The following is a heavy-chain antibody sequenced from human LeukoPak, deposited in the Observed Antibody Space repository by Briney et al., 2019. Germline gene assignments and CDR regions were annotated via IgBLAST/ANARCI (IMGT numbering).Heavy chain of an antibody. CDR1: GYTFTGYY. CDR3: ARDRDTPWYYYDSSGYPPYLDY. CDR2: INPNSGGT. D-gene: IGHD3-22*01. Sequence: ASVKVSCKASGYTFTGYYMHWVRQAPGQGLEWMGWINPNSGGTNYAQKFQGRVTMTRDTSISTAYMELSRLRSDDTAVYYCARDRDTPWYYYDSSGYPPYLDYWGQGTLVTVSS. V-gene: IGHV1-2*02. J-gene: IGHJ4*02.